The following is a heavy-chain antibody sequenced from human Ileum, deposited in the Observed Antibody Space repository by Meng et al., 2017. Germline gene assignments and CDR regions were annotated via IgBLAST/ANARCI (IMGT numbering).Heavy chain of an antibody. CDR1: GYTFTTLD. J-gene: IGHJ4*02. V-gene: IGHV1-8*02. CDR2: LRPSSGNT. D-gene: IGHD3-3*01. CDR3: ARGVDAGVDY. Sequence: ASVKVSCKASGYTFTTLDLNWVRQAPGQGLEWMGWLRPSSGNTGYAQKFQGRVTMTWDISISTAYMELSSPECEDTAVYYCARGVDAGVDYWGQGTPVTVSS.